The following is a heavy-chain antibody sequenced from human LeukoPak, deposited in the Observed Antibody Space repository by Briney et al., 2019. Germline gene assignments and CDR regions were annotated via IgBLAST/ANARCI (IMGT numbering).Heavy chain of an antibody. Sequence: SKTLSLTCTVSGYSISSGYYWVWIRQPPGKGLEWIGSIYHSGSTYYNPSLKSRVTISVDTSKNQFSLKLSSVSAADTAVYYCASNYYDSSGYYNWYFDLWGRGTLVTVSS. CDR2: IYHSGST. J-gene: IGHJ2*01. CDR1: GYSISSGYY. CDR3: ASNYYDSSGYYNWYFDL. V-gene: IGHV4-38-2*02. D-gene: IGHD3-22*01.